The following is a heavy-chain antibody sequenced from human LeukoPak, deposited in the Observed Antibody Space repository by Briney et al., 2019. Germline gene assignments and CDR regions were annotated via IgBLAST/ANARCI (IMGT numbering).Heavy chain of an antibody. CDR3: ARGGVAPLYYYYGMDV. V-gene: IGHV3-21*01. CDR2: ISSSSSYI. Sequence: PGGSLRLSCAASGFTFSSYSMNWVRQAPGKGLEWVSSISSSSSYIYYADSVKGRFTISRDNAKNSLYLQMNSLRAEDTAVYYCARGGVAPLYYYYGMDVWGQGTRVTVSS. J-gene: IGHJ6*02. D-gene: IGHD5-12*01. CDR1: GFTFSSYS.